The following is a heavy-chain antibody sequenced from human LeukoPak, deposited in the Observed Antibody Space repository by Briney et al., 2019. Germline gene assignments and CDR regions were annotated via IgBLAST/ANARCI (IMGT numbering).Heavy chain of an antibody. V-gene: IGHV4-34*01. CDR3: ARHRWVRGVSRFDY. J-gene: IGHJ4*02. CDR1: GGSFSGYY. D-gene: IGHD3-10*01. CDR2: INHSGST. Sequence: SEILSLTCAVYGGSFSGYYWSWIRQPPGKGLEWIGEINHSGSTNYNPSLKSRVTISVDASKNQFSLKLSSVTAADTAVYYCARHRWVRGVSRFDYWGQGTLVTVSP.